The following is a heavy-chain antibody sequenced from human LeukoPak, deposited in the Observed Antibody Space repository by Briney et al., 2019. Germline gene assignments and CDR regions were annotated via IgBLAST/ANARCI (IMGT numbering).Heavy chain of an antibody. Sequence: ASVTVSFKASGYTFSIYYMHWVRQAPGQGGEWMGVMNHSGGSTSYAQNFQGRVTTTRDMSTSTVYMELSSLISEDTAVYYCARDIGSYCSSTSCYSGWFDPWGQGTLVTVSS. CDR3: ARDIGSYCSSTSCYSGWFDP. CDR1: GYTFSIYY. V-gene: IGHV1-46*01. J-gene: IGHJ5*02. D-gene: IGHD2-2*02. CDR2: MNHSGGST.